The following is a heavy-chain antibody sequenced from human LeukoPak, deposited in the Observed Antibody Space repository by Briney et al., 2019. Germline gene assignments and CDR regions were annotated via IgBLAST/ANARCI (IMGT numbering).Heavy chain of an antibody. V-gene: IGHV3-23*01. J-gene: IGHJ4*02. D-gene: IGHD5-18*01. Sequence: SGGSLRLSCAASGFTFSSFAISWVRQAPGKGLEWVSVISGSGDSTHYADFVRGRFTISRDNSRNMLYLQVNSLRAEDTAVYYCAKETYRSHDSWGQGTMVTVSS. CDR2: ISGSGDST. CDR1: GFTFSSFA. CDR3: AKETYRSHDS.